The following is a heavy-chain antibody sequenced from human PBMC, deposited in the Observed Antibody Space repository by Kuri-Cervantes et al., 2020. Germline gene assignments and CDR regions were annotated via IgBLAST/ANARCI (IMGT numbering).Heavy chain of an antibody. D-gene: IGHD3-10*01. V-gene: IGHV3-30*18. CDR3: AKDLDRGLLWFGELPWNWFDP. CDR2: ISYDGSNK. CDR1: GFTFSSYG. J-gene: IGHJ5*02. Sequence: GGSLRLSCAASGFTFSSYGMHWVRQAPGKGLEWVAVISYDGSNKYYADSVEGRFTISRDNSKNTLYLQMNSLRAEDTAVYYCAKDLDRGLLWFGELPWNWFDPWGQGTLVTVSS.